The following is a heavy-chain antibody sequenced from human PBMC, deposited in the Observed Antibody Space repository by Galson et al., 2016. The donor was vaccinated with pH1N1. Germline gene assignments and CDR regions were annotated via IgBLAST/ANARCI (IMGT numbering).Heavy chain of an antibody. CDR2: IKPNSGGT. Sequence: SVKVSCKASGYTFTGYYMHWVRQAPGQGLEWMGWIKPNSGGTKYAQKCQGRVTMTSDTPINTAYMELSSLRTDNTAVNYCARRGSSTSHYYYGMDVWGQGTTVTVSS. CDR3: ARRGSSTSHYYYGMDV. V-gene: IGHV1-2*02. CDR1: GYTFTGYY. J-gene: IGHJ6*02. D-gene: IGHD2-2*01.